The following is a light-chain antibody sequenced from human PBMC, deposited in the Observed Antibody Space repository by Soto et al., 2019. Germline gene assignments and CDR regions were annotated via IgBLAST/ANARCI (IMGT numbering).Light chain of an antibody. J-gene: IGKJ4*01. CDR1: QIVSSN. Sequence: DIVMTQSTGTLSLSHGERATLSCRASQIVSSNLAWYQQKPGQAPRLLIYGASTRATGVPARFSGSGSGTEFTLTISSLQSEDFAVYYCQQYYKWPLTFGGGTNVDIK. CDR2: GAS. CDR3: QQYYKWPLT. V-gene: IGKV3-15*01.